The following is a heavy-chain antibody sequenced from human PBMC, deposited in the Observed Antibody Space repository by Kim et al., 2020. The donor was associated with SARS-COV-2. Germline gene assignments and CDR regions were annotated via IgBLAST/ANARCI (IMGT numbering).Heavy chain of an antibody. CDR3: ASRRYTGTYYYFDY. CDR1: GFTFSSYW. V-gene: IGHV3-74*01. J-gene: IGHJ4*02. CDR2: ISDGITT. D-gene: IGHD1-26*01. Sequence: GGSLRLSCAASGFTFSSYWMHWVRQAPGKGLVWVSRISDGITTSYADSVKGRFTISRDNAKSTLYLQMNSLRAEDTAVYYCASRRYTGTYYYFDYWGQGTLVTVSS.